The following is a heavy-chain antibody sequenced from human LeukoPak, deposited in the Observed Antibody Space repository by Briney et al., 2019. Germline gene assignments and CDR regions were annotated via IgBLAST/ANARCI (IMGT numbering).Heavy chain of an antibody. V-gene: IGHV4-59*01. Sequence: SETLSLTCTVSSGSISSYFWSWIRQPPGKGLEWIGNIYYGGSAKYNPSLKSRLTISVDTSKNQFSLKLSSVSAADTAVYYCARVRYYYDSSGSPWYFDLWGRGTLVTVSS. D-gene: IGHD3-22*01. CDR1: SGSISSYF. CDR2: IYYGGSA. J-gene: IGHJ2*01. CDR3: ARVRYYYDSSGSPWYFDL.